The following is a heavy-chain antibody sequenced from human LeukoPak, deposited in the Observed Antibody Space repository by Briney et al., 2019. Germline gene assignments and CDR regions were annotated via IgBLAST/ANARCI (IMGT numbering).Heavy chain of an antibody. D-gene: IGHD3-22*01. V-gene: IGHV3-30*04. CDR2: ISYDGSNK. Sequence: GGSLRLSCDASEFIFSDYDMNWVRQAPGKGLEWVAVISYDGSNKYYADSVKGRFTISRDNSKNTLYLQMNSLRAEDTAVYYCAKVSGYYDSSGYHEFDYWGQGTLVTVSS. CDR1: EFIFSDYD. CDR3: AKVSGYYDSSGYHEFDY. J-gene: IGHJ4*02.